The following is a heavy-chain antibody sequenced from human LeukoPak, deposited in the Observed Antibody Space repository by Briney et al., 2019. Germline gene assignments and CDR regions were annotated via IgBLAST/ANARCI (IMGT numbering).Heavy chain of an antibody. CDR2: IYYSGST. V-gene: IGHV4-39*01. CDR3: ARHKYYFDY. CDR1: GGSISSSSYY. J-gene: IGHJ4*02. Sequence: SGTLSLTCTVSGGSISSSSYYWGWIRQPPGKGLEWIGSIYYSGSTYYNPSLKSRVTISVDTSKNQFSLKLSSVTAADTAVYYCARHKYYFDYWGQGTLVTVSS.